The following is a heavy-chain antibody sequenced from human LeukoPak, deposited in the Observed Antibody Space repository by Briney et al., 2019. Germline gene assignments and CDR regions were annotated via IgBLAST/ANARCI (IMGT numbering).Heavy chain of an antibody. Sequence: PSHTLSLTRTVSGGSISSSSYYWGWIRQPPGKGLEWIGSIYYSGSTYYNPSLKSRVTISVDTSKNQFSLKLSSVTAADTAVYYCARRGATSDYWGQGTLVTVSS. J-gene: IGHJ4*02. CDR1: GGSISSSSYY. CDR3: ARRGATSDY. D-gene: IGHD1-26*01. V-gene: IGHV4-39*01. CDR2: IYYSGST.